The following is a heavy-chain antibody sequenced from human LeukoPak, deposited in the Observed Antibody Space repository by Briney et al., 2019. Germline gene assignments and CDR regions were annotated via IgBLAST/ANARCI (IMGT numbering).Heavy chain of an antibody. CDR1: GYTFTGYY. V-gene: IGHV1-2*02. Sequence: GASVKVSCKASGYTFTGYYMHWVRQAPGQGLEWMGWINPNSGGTNYAQKFQGRVTMTRDTSISTAYMELSRLRSDDTAVYYCARVRSGSYYSDFDYWGQGTLVTVSS. D-gene: IGHD3-10*01. CDR2: INPNSGGT. J-gene: IGHJ4*02. CDR3: ARVRSGSYYSDFDY.